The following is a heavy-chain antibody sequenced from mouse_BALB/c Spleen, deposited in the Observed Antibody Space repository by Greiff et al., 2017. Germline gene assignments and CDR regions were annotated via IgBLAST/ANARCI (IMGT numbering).Heavy chain of an antibody. J-gene: IGHJ3*01. D-gene: IGHD2-4*01. CDR1: GFAFSSYD. CDR2: ISSGGGST. CDR3: ARHIYYDFAY. Sequence: EVQLVESGGGLVKPGGSLKLSCAASGFAFSSYDMSWVRQTPEKRLEWVAYISSGGGSTYYPDTVKGRFTISRDNAKNTLYLQMSSLKSEDTAMYYCARHIYYDFAYWGQGTLVTVSA. V-gene: IGHV5-12-1*01.